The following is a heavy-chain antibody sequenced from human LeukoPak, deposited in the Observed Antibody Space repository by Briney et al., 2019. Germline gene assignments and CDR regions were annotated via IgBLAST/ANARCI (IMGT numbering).Heavy chain of an antibody. CDR3: AKATQGYIYAPSDY. D-gene: IGHD5-18*01. CDR2: ISDSGGST. J-gene: IGHJ4*02. V-gene: IGHV3-23*01. CDR1: GFTFSSYA. Sequence: GGSLRLSCAASGFTFSSYAMSWVRQAPGKGLEWVSGISDSGGSTYYADSVKGRFTISRDNSKNTLYLQMNSLRAEDTAVYYCAKATQGYIYAPSDYWGQGTLVTVSS.